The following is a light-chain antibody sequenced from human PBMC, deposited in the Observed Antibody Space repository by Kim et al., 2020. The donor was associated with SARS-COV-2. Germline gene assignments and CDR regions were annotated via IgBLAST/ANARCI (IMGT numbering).Light chain of an antibody. CDR2: DAS. J-gene: IGKJ5*01. CDR1: QGISSA. V-gene: IGKV1D-13*01. Sequence: EDRVTITCRACQGISSALAWYQQKPGKAPKLLIYDASSLESGVPSRFSGSGSGTDFTLTISSLQPEDFATYYCQQFNNYPPITFGQGTRLEIK. CDR3: QQFNNYPPIT.